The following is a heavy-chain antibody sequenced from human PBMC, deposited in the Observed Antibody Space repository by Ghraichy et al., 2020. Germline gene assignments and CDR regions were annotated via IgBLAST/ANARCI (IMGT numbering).Heavy chain of an antibody. V-gene: IGHV4-59*01. J-gene: IGHJ5*02. CDR3: ARVGASSKWFDL. Sequence: SETLSLTCTVSGGSISSYYWSWIRQPPGKGLEWIGFIFFSGTTNYNPSLKSRVTLSLDTSKNQFSLKLNSVTAADTAMYYCARVGASSKWFDLWGQGTLVTVSS. CDR2: IFFSGTT. CDR1: GGSISSYY. D-gene: IGHD3-10*01.